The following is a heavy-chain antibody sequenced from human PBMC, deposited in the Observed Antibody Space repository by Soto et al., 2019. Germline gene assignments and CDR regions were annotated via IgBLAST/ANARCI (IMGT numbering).Heavy chain of an antibody. V-gene: IGHV4-31*03. D-gene: IGHD3-22*01. CDR1: GGSISSGGYY. CDR2: IYYSGST. Sequence: SETLSLTCTVSGGSISSGGYYWSWIRQHPGKGLEWIGYIYYSGSTYYNPSLKSRVTISVDTSKNQFSLKLSSVTAADTAVYYCARDLRDSSGYYLNDAFDIWGQGTMVTV. J-gene: IGHJ3*02. CDR3: ARDLRDSSGYYLNDAFDI.